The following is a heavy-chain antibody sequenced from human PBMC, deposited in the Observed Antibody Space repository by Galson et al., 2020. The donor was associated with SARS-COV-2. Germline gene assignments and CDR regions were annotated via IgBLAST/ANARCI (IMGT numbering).Heavy chain of an antibody. Sequence: GESLKISCAASGFTFSSYSMNWVRQAPGKGLEWVSSIRSSSTYIYYADSVKGRFTISRDNAKNLLYLQMNSLRAEDTAVYYCARDSYCGGDCDPEYFQHWGKGTLVTVSS. CDR1: GFTFSSYS. CDR2: IRSSSTYI. D-gene: IGHD2-21*02. V-gene: IGHV3-21*01. CDR3: ARDSYCGGDCDPEYFQH. J-gene: IGHJ1*01.